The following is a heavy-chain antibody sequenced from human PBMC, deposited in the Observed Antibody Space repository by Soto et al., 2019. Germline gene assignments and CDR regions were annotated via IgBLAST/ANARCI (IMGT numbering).Heavy chain of an antibody. CDR3: AKAGCSGGTCYLYYFDY. D-gene: IGHD2-15*01. CDR2: ISGRGGNT. Sequence: GSLRLSCAASGFTFSNYAMSWVRQAPGKGLEWVSTISGRGGNTYYADSVKGRFTISRDNSRNSLYLQMDSLRVEDSAVYSCAKAGCSGGTCYLYYFDYWGQGARVTVSS. CDR1: GFTFSNYA. J-gene: IGHJ4*02. V-gene: IGHV3-23*01.